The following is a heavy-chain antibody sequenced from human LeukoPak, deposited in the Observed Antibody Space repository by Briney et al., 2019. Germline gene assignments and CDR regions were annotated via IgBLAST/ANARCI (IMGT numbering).Heavy chain of an antibody. CDR2: INPNSGGT. Sequence: VASVKVSCKASGYTFTGYYMHWVRQAPGQGLEWMGWINPNSGGTNYAQKFQGRVTMTRDTSISTAYMELSRLRSDDTAVYYCARDLGVYDSSGYFSNPWGQGTLVTVSS. D-gene: IGHD3-22*01. J-gene: IGHJ5*02. V-gene: IGHV1-2*02. CDR3: ARDLGVYDSSGYFSNP. CDR1: GYTFTGYY.